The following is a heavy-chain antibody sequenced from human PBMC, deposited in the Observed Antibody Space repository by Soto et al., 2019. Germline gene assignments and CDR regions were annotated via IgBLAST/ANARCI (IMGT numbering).Heavy chain of an antibody. CDR3: ARWSYLDY. J-gene: IGHJ4*02. Sequence: PGGSLGISCAASGLSVGSYALSWVRQAPGKGLEWVSTISGSDGKTFYADSVKGRFSISRDTSQSTLYLQMNSLRADDTAMYYCARWSYLDYWGQGTRVTVSS. CDR2: ISGSDGKT. V-gene: IGHV3-23*01. CDR1: GLSVGSYA. D-gene: IGHD3-3*01.